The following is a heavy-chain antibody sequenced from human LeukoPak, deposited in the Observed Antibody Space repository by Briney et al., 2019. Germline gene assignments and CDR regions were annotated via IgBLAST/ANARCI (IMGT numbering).Heavy chain of an antibody. D-gene: IGHD2-15*01. CDR3: AREGKFYCSGGSCYSFPGFGWFDP. CDR2: INAGNGNT. CDR1: GYTFTSYA. Sequence: ASVKVSCKASGYTFTSYAMHWVRQAPGQRLEWMGWINAGNGNTKYSQKFQGRVTITRDTSASTAYMELSSLRSEDTAVYYCAREGKFYCSGGSCYSFPGFGWFDPWGQGTLVTVSS. V-gene: IGHV1-3*01. J-gene: IGHJ5*02.